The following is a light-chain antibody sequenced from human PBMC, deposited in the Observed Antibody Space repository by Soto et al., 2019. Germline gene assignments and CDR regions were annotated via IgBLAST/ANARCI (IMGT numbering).Light chain of an antibody. CDR3: SSYAASNNFYFV. J-gene: IGLJ3*02. V-gene: IGLV2-8*01. CDR2: EVT. Sequence: QSALTQPPSASGSPGQSVTISCTGTSSDVGGYNYVSWYQQYPGRAPKLLIYEVTKRPSGVPDRFSGSKAGNTDSLTVSGLQAEDEDDYYCSSYAASNNFYFVFGGGTKLTVL. CDR1: SSDVGGYNY.